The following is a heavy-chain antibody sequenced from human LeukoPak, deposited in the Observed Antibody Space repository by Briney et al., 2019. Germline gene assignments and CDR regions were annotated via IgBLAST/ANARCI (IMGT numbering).Heavy chain of an antibody. Sequence: SETLSLTCAVYGGSFSGYYWSWIRQPPGKGLEWIGEINHSGSTNYNPSLKSRVTISVDTSKNQFSLKLSSVTAADTAVYYCARGLYYDSSYYFDYWGQGTLVTVSS. J-gene: IGHJ4*02. CDR3: ARGLYYDSSYYFDY. CDR2: INHSGST. V-gene: IGHV4-34*01. CDR1: GGSFSGYY. D-gene: IGHD3-22*01.